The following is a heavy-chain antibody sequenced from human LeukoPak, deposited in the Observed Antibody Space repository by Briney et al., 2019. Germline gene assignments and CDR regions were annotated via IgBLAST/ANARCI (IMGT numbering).Heavy chain of an antibody. Sequence: PSETLSLTCTVSGGSISSSSYYWGWIRQPPGKGLGWIGSIYYSGSTYYNPSLKSRVTISVDTSKNQFSLKLCSVTAADTAVYYCARWVVGGYYRYYFDYWGQGTLVTVSS. J-gene: IGHJ4*02. CDR3: ARWVVGGYYRYYFDY. CDR2: IYYSGST. CDR1: GGSISSSSYY. V-gene: IGHV4-39*01. D-gene: IGHD3-22*01.